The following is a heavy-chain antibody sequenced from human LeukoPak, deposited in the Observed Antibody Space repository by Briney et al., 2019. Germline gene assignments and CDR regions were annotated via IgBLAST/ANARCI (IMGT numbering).Heavy chain of an antibody. J-gene: IGHJ6*02. CDR1: GFTFSWYW. Sequence: GGSLRLSCAASGFTFSWYWMSWVRQAPGKGLEWVAYIKEDGSDKYYMDSVKGRFTISKDNAKNSLYLEMNSLRAEDTAVYYCARGFTIFGVVNLAYGMDVWGQGTTVTVSS. CDR3: ARGFTIFGVVNLAYGMDV. CDR2: IKEDGSDK. D-gene: IGHD3-3*01. V-gene: IGHV3-7*01.